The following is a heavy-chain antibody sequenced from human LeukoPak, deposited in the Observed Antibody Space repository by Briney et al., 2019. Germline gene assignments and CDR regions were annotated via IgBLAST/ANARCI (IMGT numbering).Heavy chain of an antibody. Sequence: PGGSLRLSCAASGFTFSSYAMSWVRQAPGKGLEWVSAISGSGGSTYYADSVKGRFTISRDNSKNTLYLQMNSLRAEDTAVYYCAKDSCSSTSCYNGVDPWGQGSLVTVSS. V-gene: IGHV3-23*01. D-gene: IGHD2-2*02. J-gene: IGHJ5*02. CDR2: ISGSGGST. CDR1: GFTFSSYA. CDR3: AKDSCSSTSCYNGVDP.